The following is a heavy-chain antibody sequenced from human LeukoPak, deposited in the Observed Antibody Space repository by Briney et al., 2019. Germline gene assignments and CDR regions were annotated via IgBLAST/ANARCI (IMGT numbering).Heavy chain of an antibody. V-gene: IGHV4-39*07. Sequence: SETLSLACTVSGGSVSTSSYYWGWIRQPPGKGLEWIGRIYSSGYTYYNPSLKSRATISVDTSKNQFSLKLTSVTASDTAVYYCAGSDLTQDYWDYWGQGTLVTVSS. J-gene: IGHJ4*02. CDR1: GGSVSTSSYY. CDR3: AGSDLTQDYWDY. D-gene: IGHD2-15*01. CDR2: IYSSGYT.